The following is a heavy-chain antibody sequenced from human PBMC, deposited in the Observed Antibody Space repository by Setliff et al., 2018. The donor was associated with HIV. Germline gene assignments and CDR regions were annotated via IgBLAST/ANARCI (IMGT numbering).Heavy chain of an antibody. J-gene: IGHJ4*02. D-gene: IGHD5-18*01. CDR2: IYHSGST. CDR1: GGSISSSGYY. Sequence: SETLSLTCAVSGGSISSSGYYWGWIRQPPGKGLEWIGSIYHSGSTYYNPSLKSRVTLSVDTSKNQFSLKLSSVTAADTAVYYCARGTAPTRRLRVKWDYFDYWGQGTLVTVSS. CDR3: ARGTAPTRRLRVKWDYFDY. V-gene: IGHV4-39*07.